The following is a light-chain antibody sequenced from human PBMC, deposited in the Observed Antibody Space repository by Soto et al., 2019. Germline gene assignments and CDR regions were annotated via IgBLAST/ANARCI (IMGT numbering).Light chain of an antibody. Sequence: EIVLTQSPATLSLSPGERATLSCRAGQSVSSYLAWYQQKPGQAPRLLIFDASNRATGIPARFSGSGSGTDFTLTISSLEPEDFAVYSCQQRASWPLTFGGGTKVEIK. CDR3: QQRASWPLT. J-gene: IGKJ4*01. CDR2: DAS. CDR1: QSVSSY. V-gene: IGKV3-11*01.